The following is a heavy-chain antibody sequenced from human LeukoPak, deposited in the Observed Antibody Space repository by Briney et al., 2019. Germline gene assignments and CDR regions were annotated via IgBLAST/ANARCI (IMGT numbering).Heavy chain of an antibody. CDR3: ARSERVVTVDWFDP. CDR1: GYTFTSYG. D-gene: IGHD4-23*01. J-gene: IGHJ5*02. V-gene: IGHV1-18*01. CDR2: ISAYNGNT. Sequence: GASVKVSCKASGYTFTSYGNSWVRQAPGQGLEWMGWISAYNGNTNYAQKLQGRVTMTTDTSTSTAYMELRSLRSDDTAVYYCARSERVVTVDWFDPWGQGTLVTVSS.